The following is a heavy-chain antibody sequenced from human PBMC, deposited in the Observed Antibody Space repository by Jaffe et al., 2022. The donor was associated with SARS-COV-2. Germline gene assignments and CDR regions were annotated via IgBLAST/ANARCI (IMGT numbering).Heavy chain of an antibody. D-gene: IGHD1-26*01. Sequence: EVQLLESGGGLVQPGGSLRLSCAASGFTFSSYAMSWVRQAPGKGLEWVSAISGSGGSTYYADSVKGRFTISRDNSKNTLYLQMNSLRAEDTAVYYCAKRWDSGSYSYYYYGMDVWGQGTTVTVSS. V-gene: IGHV3-23*01. CDR2: ISGSGGST. J-gene: IGHJ6*02. CDR1: GFTFSSYA. CDR3: AKRWDSGSYSYYYYGMDV.